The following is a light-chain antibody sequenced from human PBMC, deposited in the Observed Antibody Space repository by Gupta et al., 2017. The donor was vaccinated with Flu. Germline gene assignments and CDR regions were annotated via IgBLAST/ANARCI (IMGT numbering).Light chain of an antibody. Sequence: RVTISCSGSSSNIGRHYVYWYQQLPGTAPKLLIYMNDQRPSGVPDRFSGSKSGTSASLAISGLRSEDEADYYCATWDDSLSAWVFGGGTKLAVL. CDR1: SSNIGRHY. V-gene: IGLV1-47*01. CDR3: ATWDDSLSAWV. J-gene: IGLJ3*02. CDR2: MND.